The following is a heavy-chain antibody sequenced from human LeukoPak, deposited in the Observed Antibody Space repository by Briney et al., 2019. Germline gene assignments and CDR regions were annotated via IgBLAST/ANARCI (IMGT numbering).Heavy chain of an antibody. CDR1: GGSISSYY. J-gene: IGHJ4*02. Sequence: PSETLSLTCTVSGGSISSYYWGWIRQPPGKGLEWIGYNYKRGRTNYNPSLKSRVTISLDTSTNQFSLKLTSVTAADTAVYYCARSRGDSTGWYTFDYWGQGTLVTVSS. V-gene: IGHV4-59*08. CDR2: NYKRGRT. CDR3: ARSRGDSTGWYTFDY. D-gene: IGHD6-19*01.